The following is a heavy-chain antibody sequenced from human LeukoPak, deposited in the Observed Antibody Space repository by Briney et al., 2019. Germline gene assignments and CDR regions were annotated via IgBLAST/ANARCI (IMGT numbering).Heavy chain of an antibody. CDR2: INPSGGST. V-gene: IGHV1-46*01. CDR1: GYTFTSYY. CDR3: ARDLRGYYGSGSYIGY. D-gene: IGHD3-10*01. Sequence: ASVKVSCKASGYTFTSYYMHWVRQAPGQGLEWMGIINPSGGSTSYAQKFQGRVTMTRDTSTSRVYMELSSLRSEDTAVYYCARDLRGYYGSGSYIGYWGQGTLVTVSS. J-gene: IGHJ4*02.